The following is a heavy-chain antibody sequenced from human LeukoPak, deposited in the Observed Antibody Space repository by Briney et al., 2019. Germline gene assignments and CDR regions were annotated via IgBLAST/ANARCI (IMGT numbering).Heavy chain of an antibody. CDR3: ARGYSYGYSDALDI. J-gene: IGHJ3*02. D-gene: IGHD5-18*01. CDR1: GYSISSGYY. V-gene: IGHV4-38-2*01. Sequence: PSETLSLTCAVSGYSISSGYYWGWIRQSPGKGLEWIGNIYHSGSTYYNPSLKSRVTISVDTSKNQFSLKLSSVTAADTAVYYCARGYSYGYSDALDIWGQGTMVTVSS. CDR2: IYHSGST.